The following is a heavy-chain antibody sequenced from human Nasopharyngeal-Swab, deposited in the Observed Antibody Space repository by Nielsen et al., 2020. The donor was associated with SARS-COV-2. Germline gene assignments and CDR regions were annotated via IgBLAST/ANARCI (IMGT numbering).Heavy chain of an antibody. D-gene: IGHD3-3*01. J-gene: IGHJ5*01. CDR3: ARQTIYSFGWFDS. CDR2: SNWIGGSA. V-gene: IGHV3-20*01. Sequence: GASMNISCASSGFTFDDYAMSWVRQVPGKGLEWVANSNWIGGSADYSDAVKGRFTISRDNAKNSLYLQMNSLRAEDTAIYHCARQTIYSFGWFDSWGQGNLVTVSS. CDR1: GFTFDDYA.